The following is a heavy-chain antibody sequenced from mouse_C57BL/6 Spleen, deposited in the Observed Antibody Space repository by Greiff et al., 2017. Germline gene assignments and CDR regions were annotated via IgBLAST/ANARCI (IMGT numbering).Heavy chain of an antibody. D-gene: IGHD1-1*01. J-gene: IGHJ1*03. CDR1: GFTFTDYY. CDR2: IRNKANGYTT. V-gene: IGHV7-3*01. CDR3: ARSFSYYYGSSLWYFDV. Sequence: EVKLVESGGGLVQPGGSLSLSCAASGFTFTDYYMSWVRQPPGKALEWLGFIRNKANGYTTEYSASVKGRFTISRDNSQSILYLQMNALRAEDSATYYCARSFSYYYGSSLWYFDVWGTGTTVTVSS.